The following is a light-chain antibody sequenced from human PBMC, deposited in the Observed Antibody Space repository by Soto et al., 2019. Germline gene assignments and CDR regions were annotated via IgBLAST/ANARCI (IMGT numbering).Light chain of an antibody. V-gene: IGKV3-15*01. J-gene: IGKJ2*01. CDR1: QSVSSS. CDR2: YAS. CDR3: QQYDNWPHT. Sequence: EIVMTQSPATLSVAPGERATLSCRASQSVSSSLAWYQQKPGQAPRLLIYYASTRAAGIPARFSGSGSGTEFTLTISSLQSEDFAVYYCQQYDNWPHTFGQGTKVESK.